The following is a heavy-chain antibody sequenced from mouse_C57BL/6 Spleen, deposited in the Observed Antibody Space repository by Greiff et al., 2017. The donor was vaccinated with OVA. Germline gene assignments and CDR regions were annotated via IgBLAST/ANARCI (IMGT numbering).Heavy chain of an antibody. CDR3: ARAGSGWFAY. CDR2: IYPGSGNT. Sequence: QVQLQQSGAALVRPGASVKLSCKASGYTFTDYYITWVKQRPGQGLEWIARIYPGSGNTYYTEKFKGKATLTAEKASSTAYMQLSSLTSEDSAVYCCARAGSGWFAYWGQGTLGTVAA. CDR1: GYTFTDYY. D-gene: IGHD1-1*01. J-gene: IGHJ3*01. V-gene: IGHV1-76*01.